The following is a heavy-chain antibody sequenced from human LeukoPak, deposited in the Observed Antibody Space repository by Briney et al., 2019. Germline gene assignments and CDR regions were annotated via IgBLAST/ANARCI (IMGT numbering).Heavy chain of an antibody. D-gene: IGHD6-13*01. Sequence: PGGSLRLSCAASGFTFSGSAMHWVRQASGKGLEWVGRIRSKANTYATAYAASVKDRFTISRDDSRNTAYLQMNSLKTEDTAVHYCTRRAAAGENWFDPWGQGTLVTVSS. V-gene: IGHV3-73*01. J-gene: IGHJ5*02. CDR2: IRSKANTYAT. CDR3: TRRAAAGENWFDP. CDR1: GFTFSGSA.